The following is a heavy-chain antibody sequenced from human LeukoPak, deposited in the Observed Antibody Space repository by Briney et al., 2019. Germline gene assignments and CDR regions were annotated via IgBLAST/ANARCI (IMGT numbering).Heavy chain of an antibody. CDR2: TYYSVST. V-gene: IGHV4-39*07. J-gene: IGHJ6*03. D-gene: IGHD3-16*01. CDR3: ARETSQKGAHYMDV. Sequence: PSETLSLTCTVSGASINSRSYSWGWIRQSPGKGLEWIGNTYYSVSTYYNPSLKSRVTISVDTSKNQFSLKLSSVTAADTAVYYCARETSQKGAHYMDVWGKGTTVTISS. CDR1: GASINSRSYS.